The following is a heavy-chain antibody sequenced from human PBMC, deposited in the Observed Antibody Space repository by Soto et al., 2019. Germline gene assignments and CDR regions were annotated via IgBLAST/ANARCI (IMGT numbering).Heavy chain of an antibody. CDR3: ARVKASGYYYHGMDV. V-gene: IGHV1-46*01. Sequence: GASVKVSCKASGYTFTSYYMHWVRQAPGQGLEWMGIINPSGGSTSYAQKFQGRVTMTRDTSTSTVYMELSSLRSEDTAVYYCARVKASGYYYHGMDVWGQGTTVTVSS. CDR1: GYTFTSYY. J-gene: IGHJ6*02. D-gene: IGHD3-10*01. CDR2: INPSGGST.